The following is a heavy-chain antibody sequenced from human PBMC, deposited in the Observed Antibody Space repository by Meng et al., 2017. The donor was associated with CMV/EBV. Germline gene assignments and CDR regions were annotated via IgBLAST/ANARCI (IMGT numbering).Heavy chain of an antibody. V-gene: IGHV1-2*02. CDR3: ARVTSVAYYFDY. CDR2: INPNSGGT. CDR1: GYTFNGYY. D-gene: IGHD3-16*01. Sequence: CKASGYTFNGYYMHWVRQAPGQGLEWMGWINPNSGGTNYAQKFQGRVTMTRDTSISTAYMELSRLRSDDTAVYYCARVTSVAYYFDYWGQGTLVTVSS. J-gene: IGHJ4*02.